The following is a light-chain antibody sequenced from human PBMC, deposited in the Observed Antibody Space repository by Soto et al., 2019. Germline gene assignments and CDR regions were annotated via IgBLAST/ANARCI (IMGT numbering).Light chain of an antibody. CDR1: DSVASNY. Sequence: PGERATLSCRASDSVASNYLGWYQQRPGQAPRLLIYGASSRATDIPDRFSGSGSGTDFTLTISRLEPEDFAVYYCQQYGSSPRTFGQGTRVEI. CDR3: QQYGSSPRT. J-gene: IGKJ1*01. CDR2: GAS. V-gene: IGKV3-20*01.